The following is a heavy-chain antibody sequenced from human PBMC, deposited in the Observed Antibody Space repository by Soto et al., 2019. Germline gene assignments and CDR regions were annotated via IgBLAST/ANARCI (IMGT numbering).Heavy chain of an antibody. V-gene: IGHV3-23*01. D-gene: IGHD3-22*01. CDR3: AKGGRPDDYDSSGYYPYYFDY. J-gene: IGHJ4*02. CDR2: ISGSGGST. Sequence: GGSLRLSCAASGFTFSSYAMSWVRQAPGKGLEWVSAISGSGGSTYYADSVKGRFTISRENSKNTLYLEMNSLRAEDTAVYYCAKGGRPDDYDSSGYYPYYFDYWGQGTLVTVSS. CDR1: GFTFSSYA.